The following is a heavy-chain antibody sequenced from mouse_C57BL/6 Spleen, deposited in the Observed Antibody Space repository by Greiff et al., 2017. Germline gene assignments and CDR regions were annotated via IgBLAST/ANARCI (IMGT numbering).Heavy chain of an antibody. V-gene: IGHV5-9-1*02. CDR1: GFNFSSYA. J-gene: IGHJ1*03. D-gene: IGHD2-4*01. CDR2: ISSGGDYI. CDR3: TRDYDYGGYGCFDV. Sequence: EVHLVESGAGLVKPGGSLKLSCAASGFNFSSYAMSWVRQTPAKRLAWVAYISSGGDYINYADTVKGRFTISRDNARNTLYLQMSSLKSEDTAMYYCTRDYDYGGYGCFDVWGTGTTVTVSS.